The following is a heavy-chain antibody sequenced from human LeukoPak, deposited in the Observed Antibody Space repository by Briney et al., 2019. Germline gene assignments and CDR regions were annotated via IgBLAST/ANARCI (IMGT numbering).Heavy chain of an antibody. J-gene: IGHJ5*02. Sequence: GGSLRLSCAASGFTFSSYAMSWVRQAPGKGLEWVSAISGSGGSTYYADSAKGRFTISRDNSKNTLYLQMNSLRAEDTAVYYCAKDLFDFGVVIGFDPWGQGTLVTVSS. V-gene: IGHV3-23*01. CDR2: ISGSGGST. CDR1: GFTFSSYA. D-gene: IGHD3-3*01. CDR3: AKDLFDFGVVIGFDP.